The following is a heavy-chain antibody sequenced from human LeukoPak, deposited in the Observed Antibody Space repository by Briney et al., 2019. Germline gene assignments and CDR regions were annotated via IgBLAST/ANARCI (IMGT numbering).Heavy chain of an antibody. Sequence: GESLKISCKGSGYSFISYWIGWVRQMPGKGLEWMGIIHPGDSDTRYSPSFQGQVTISADKSISTAYLQWSSLKASDTAMYYCARLPYCGGDCYSLIDYWGQGTLVTVSS. J-gene: IGHJ4*02. CDR3: ARLPYCGGDCYSLIDY. D-gene: IGHD2-21*02. CDR1: GYSFISYW. CDR2: IHPGDSDT. V-gene: IGHV5-51*01.